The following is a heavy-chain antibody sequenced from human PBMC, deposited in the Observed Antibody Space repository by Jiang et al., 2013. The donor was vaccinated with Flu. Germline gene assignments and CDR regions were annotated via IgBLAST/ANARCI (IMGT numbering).Heavy chain of an antibody. Sequence: PGKGLEXVAVISKDGSNKYYADSVKGRFTISRENPKNTLYLQMDSLRTEDTAMYYCAKESCSGGGCYDLVAFDIWGPGTRVSVSS. D-gene: IGHD2-15*01. CDR3: AKESCSGGGCYDLVAFDI. J-gene: IGHJ3*02. CDR2: ISKDGSNK. V-gene: IGHV3-30*18.